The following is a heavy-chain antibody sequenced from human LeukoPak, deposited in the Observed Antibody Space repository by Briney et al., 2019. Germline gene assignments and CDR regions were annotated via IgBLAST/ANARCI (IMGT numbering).Heavy chain of an antibody. CDR3: ARGRLGTWFGELKA. CDR2: INANSGGT. Sequence: GASVKVSCKASGYTFTDYYMHWVRQAPGQGLEWMGWINANSGGTKYAQKFQGRVTMTRDTSISTAYMELSSLRSDDTAVYYCARGRLGTWFGELKAWGQGTLVTVSS. CDR1: GYTFTDYY. V-gene: IGHV1-2*02. D-gene: IGHD3-10*01. J-gene: IGHJ5*02.